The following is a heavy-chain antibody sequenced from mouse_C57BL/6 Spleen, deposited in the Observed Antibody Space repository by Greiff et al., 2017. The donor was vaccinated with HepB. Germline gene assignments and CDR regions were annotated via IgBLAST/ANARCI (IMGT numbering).Heavy chain of an antibody. J-gene: IGHJ1*03. V-gene: IGHV1-82*01. CDR1: GYAFSSSW. Sequence: VQLKQSGPELVKPGASVKISCKASGYAFSSSWMNWVKQRPGKGLEWIGRIYPGDGDTNYNGKFKGKATLTADKSSSTAYMQLSSLTSEDSAVYFCAREKHGYFDVWGTGTTVTVSS. CDR2: IYPGDGDT. CDR3: AREKHGYFDV.